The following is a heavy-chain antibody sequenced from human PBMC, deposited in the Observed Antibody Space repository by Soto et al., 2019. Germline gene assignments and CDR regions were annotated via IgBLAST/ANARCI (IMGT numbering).Heavy chain of an antibody. CDR3: ARGLHHYYGSGSYYKNPIPRKEYFQH. Sequence: SETLSLTCAVYGGFVSSGSYYWSWIRQPPGKGLEWIGEINHSGSTNYNPSLKSRVTISVDTSKNQFSLKLSSVTAADTAVYYCARGLHHYYGSGSYYKNPIPRKEYFQHWGQGTLVTVSS. V-gene: IGHV4-34*01. J-gene: IGHJ1*01. CDR1: GGFVSSGSYY. D-gene: IGHD3-10*01. CDR2: INHSGST.